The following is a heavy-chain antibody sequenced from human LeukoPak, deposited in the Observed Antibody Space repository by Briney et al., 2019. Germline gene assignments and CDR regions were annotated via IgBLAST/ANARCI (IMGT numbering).Heavy chain of an antibody. CDR2: INHSGST. Sequence: SETLSLTCAVYGGSFSGYYWSWIRQPPGKGLEWIGEINHSGSTNYNPSLKSRVTISVDTSKNQFSLKLSSVTAADTAVYYCARGPQYSGSYYKYGGQGTLVTVSS. CDR3: ARGPQYSGSYYKY. CDR1: GGSFSGYY. D-gene: IGHD1-26*01. V-gene: IGHV4-34*01. J-gene: IGHJ4*02.